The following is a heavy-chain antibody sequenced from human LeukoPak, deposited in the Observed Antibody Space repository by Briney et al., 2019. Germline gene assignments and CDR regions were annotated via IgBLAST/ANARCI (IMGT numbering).Heavy chain of an antibody. D-gene: IGHD6-19*01. CDR2: ISYDGSNK. CDR1: GFTFSSYG. V-gene: IGHV3-30*18. J-gene: IGHJ1*01. Sequence: GGSLRLSCAASGFTFSSYGMHWVRQAPGKGLEWVAVISYDGSNKYYADSVKGRFTISRDNSKNTLYLQMNSLRAEDTAVYYCAKDRSGGWHAEYFQHWGQGTLVTVSS. CDR3: AKDRSGGWHAEYFQH.